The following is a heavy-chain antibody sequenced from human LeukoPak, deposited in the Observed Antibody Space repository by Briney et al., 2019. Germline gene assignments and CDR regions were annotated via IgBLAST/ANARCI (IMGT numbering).Heavy chain of an antibody. CDR1: GGSISSSNW. V-gene: IGHV4-4*02. CDR3: ARSSEGRYYYDSSGFSYYYYYMDV. D-gene: IGHD3-22*01. Sequence: SGTLSLTCAVSGGSISSSNWWNWVRQPPGKGLEWIGEIYLSGRTTYSPSLKSRATISADKSKNQFSLRLSSVTAADTAVYYCARSSEGRYYYDSSGFSYYYYYMDVWGKGTTVTISS. CDR2: IYLSGRT. J-gene: IGHJ6*03.